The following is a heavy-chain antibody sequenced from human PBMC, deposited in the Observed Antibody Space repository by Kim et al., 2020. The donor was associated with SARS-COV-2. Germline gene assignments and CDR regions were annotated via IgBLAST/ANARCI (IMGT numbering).Heavy chain of an antibody. D-gene: IGHD7-27*01. J-gene: IGHJ6*02. CDR3: ARPLGIRVYYYGMDV. Sequence: SVKGRFTISRDNSKNTLYLQMNSLGAEDTAVYYCARPLGIRVYYYGMDVWGQGTTVTVSS. V-gene: IGHV3-30*01.